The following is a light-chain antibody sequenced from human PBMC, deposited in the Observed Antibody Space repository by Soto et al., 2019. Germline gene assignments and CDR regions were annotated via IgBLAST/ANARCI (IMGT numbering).Light chain of an antibody. J-gene: IGKJ1*01. CDR2: KAS. Sequence: DIQMTQSPSTLSGSVGDRVTITCRASQTISSWLAWYLQKPGKAPKLLIYKASTLKSGVPSRFSGSGSWTEFTLTISSLQPDDFATYYCQQYNSYSEAFGQGTKVELK. CDR3: QQYNSYSEA. CDR1: QTISSW. V-gene: IGKV1-5*03.